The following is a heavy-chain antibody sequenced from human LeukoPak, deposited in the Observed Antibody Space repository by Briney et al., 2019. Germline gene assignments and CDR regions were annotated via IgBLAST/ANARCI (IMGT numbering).Heavy chain of an antibody. CDR2: ITGLGGST. J-gene: IGHJ4*02. CDR3: AKDSGYDYMDS. D-gene: IGHD5-12*01. V-gene: IGHV3-23*01. CDR1: GFTFRDYA. Sequence: PGGSLRLSCAASGFTFRDYAMSWVRQAPGEGLEWVSSITGLGGSTFYADSVKGRFTFSRGNSNNMLYLQMNSLRTDDTAVYYCAKDSGYDYMDSWGQGTLVIVSS.